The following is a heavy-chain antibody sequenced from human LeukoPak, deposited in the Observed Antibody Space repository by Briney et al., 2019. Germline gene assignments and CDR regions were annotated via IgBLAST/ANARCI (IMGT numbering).Heavy chain of an antibody. V-gene: IGHV4-34*01. CDR2: INHSGST. J-gene: IGHJ4*02. CDR1: GGSFSGYY. D-gene: IGHD3-22*01. CDR3: ARVYYDSSGYYPVAFDY. Sequence: SETLSLTCAVYGGSFSGYYWSWIRQPPGEGLGWIGEINHSGSTNYNPSLKSRVTISVDTSKNQFSLKLSSVTAADTAVYYCARVYYDSSGYYPVAFDYWGQGTLVTVSS.